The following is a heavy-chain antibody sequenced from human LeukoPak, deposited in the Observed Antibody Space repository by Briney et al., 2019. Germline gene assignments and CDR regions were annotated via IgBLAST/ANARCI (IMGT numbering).Heavy chain of an antibody. CDR2: ISYDGSNK. V-gene: IGHV3-30*18. J-gene: IGHJ4*02. CDR1: GFTFSSSG. D-gene: IGHD1-26*01. CDR3: AKEMGATNYFEY. Sequence: GRSLRLSCAASGFTFSSSGMHWVRQAPGKGLEWVSVISYDGSNKFYADSVKGRFAISRDNSKNTLYLQMNSLRAEDTAVYYCAKEMGATNYFEYWGQGTLVTVSS.